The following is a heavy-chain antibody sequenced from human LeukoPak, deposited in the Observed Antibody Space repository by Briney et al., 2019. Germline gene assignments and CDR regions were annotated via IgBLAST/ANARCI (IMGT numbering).Heavy chain of an antibody. Sequence: ASVKVSCKASGYTFTGYYMHWVRQAPGQGLEWMGWINPNSGGTNYAQKFQGRVTMTRDTSISTAYMELSRLRSDDTAVYYCAREMGLAAVDAFDIWGQETMVTVSS. CDR1: GYTFTGYY. CDR2: INPNSGGT. V-gene: IGHV1-2*02. J-gene: IGHJ3*02. CDR3: AREMGLAAVDAFDI. D-gene: IGHD6-13*01.